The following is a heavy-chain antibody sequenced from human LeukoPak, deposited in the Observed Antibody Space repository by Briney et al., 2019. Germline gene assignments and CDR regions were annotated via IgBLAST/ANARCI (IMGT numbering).Heavy chain of an antibody. J-gene: IGHJ3*01. V-gene: IGHV1-18*01. CDR3: ARQGMWGAFDF. D-gene: IGHD1-26*01. CDR1: GYTFTSYG. CDR2: ISAYNGNT. Sequence: ASVKVSCKASGYTFTSYGISWVRQAPGQGLEWMGWISAYNGNTNYAQKFQGRVTMTRDTSISTAYMELSRLRSDDTAIYYCARQGMWGAFDFWGQGTMVTVSS.